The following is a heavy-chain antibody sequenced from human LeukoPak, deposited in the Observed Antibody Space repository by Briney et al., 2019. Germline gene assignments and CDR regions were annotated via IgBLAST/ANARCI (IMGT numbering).Heavy chain of an antibody. V-gene: IGHV3-30*03. J-gene: IGHJ4*02. CDR2: ISYDGSNK. Sequence: GRSLRLSCAASGFTFSSYGMHWVRQAPGKGLEWVAVISYDGSNKYYADSVKGRFTISRDNSKNTLYLQMNSLRAEDTAVYYCAREDLYSSGSHLAPSNYFDYWGQGTLVTVSS. D-gene: IGHD6-19*01. CDR1: GFTFSSYG. CDR3: AREDLYSSGSHLAPSNYFDY.